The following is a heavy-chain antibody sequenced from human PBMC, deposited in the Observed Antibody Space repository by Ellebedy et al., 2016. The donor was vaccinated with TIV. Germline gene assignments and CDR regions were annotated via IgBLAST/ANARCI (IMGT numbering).Heavy chain of an antibody. D-gene: IGHD6-19*01. CDR2: INHSGST. CDR3: ARGRGGYNSGWKYGMDV. Sequence: MPSETLSLTCAVYGRSFSGYYWSCIRQPPGKGLEWIGEINHSGSTNYNPSLKSRVTISVDTSKNQFSLKLSSVTAADTAVYYCARGRGGYNSGWKYGMDVWGQGTTVTVSS. V-gene: IGHV4-34*01. CDR1: GRSFSGYY. J-gene: IGHJ6*02.